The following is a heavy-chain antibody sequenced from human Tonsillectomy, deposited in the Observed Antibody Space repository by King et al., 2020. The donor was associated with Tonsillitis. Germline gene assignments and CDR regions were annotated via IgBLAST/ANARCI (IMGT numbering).Heavy chain of an antibody. Sequence: QLVQSGGGLVQPGGSLRLSCAASGFTFSSYSMNWVRQAPGKGLEWVSYISSSSSTIYYADSVKGRFTISRDNAKNSLYLQMNSLRAEDTAVYYCARAHYSGSSDYWGQGTLVTVSS. CDR1: GFTFSSYS. J-gene: IGHJ4*02. V-gene: IGHV3-48*04. CDR3: ARAHYSGSSDY. D-gene: IGHD6-6*01. CDR2: ISSSSSTI.